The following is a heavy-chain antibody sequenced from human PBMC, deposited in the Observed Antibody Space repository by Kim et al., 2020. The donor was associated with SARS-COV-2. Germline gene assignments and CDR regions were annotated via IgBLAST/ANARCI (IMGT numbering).Heavy chain of an antibody. CDR2: ISYDGSNK. V-gene: IGHV3-30*18. J-gene: IGHJ4*02. CDR3: AKDSGGYTYIFDY. D-gene: IGHD5-18*01. Sequence: GGSLRLSCAASGFTFSSYGMHWVRQAPGKGLEWVAIISYDGSNKYYADSVKGRFTISRDNSKNTLYLQMNSLRVEDTAVYYCAKDSGGYTYIFDYWGQGT. CDR1: GFTFSSYG.